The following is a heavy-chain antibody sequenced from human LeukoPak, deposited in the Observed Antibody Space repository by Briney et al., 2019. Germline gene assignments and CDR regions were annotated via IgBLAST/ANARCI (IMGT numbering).Heavy chain of an antibody. CDR1: GGSFSGYY. V-gene: IGHV4-34*01. J-gene: IGHJ4*02. CDR2: INHSGST. D-gene: IGHD1-26*01. CDR3: ARSTSGSYFY. Sequence: PSETLSLTCAVYGGSFSGYYWSWIRQPPGKGLEWIGEINHSGSTNYNPSLKSRVTISVDTSKNQFSLKLSSVTAADTAVYYCARSTSGSYFYWGQGTLVTVSS.